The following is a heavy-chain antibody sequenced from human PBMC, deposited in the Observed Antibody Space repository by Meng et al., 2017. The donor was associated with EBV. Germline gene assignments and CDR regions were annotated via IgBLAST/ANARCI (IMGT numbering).Heavy chain of an antibody. Sequence: QITLKESGPTLVKPTQILTLTCTFSGFCLSTRGVGVGSIRQPPGKALEWLALIYWDDDKRYSPSLKSRLTITKDTSKNQVVLTMTNMDPVDAATYYCAHIIAARPFDYWGQGTLVTVSS. V-gene: IGHV2-5*02. CDR1: GFCLSTRGVG. J-gene: IGHJ4*02. CDR2: IYWDDDK. CDR3: AHIIAARPFDY. D-gene: IGHD6-6*01.